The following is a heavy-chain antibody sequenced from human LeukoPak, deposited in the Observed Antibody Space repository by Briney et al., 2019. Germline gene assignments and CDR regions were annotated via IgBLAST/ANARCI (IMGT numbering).Heavy chain of an antibody. CDR2: ITSSSYI. CDR1: GFTFSSYT. J-gene: IGHJ4*02. D-gene: IGHD3-22*01. CDR3: ARHVVAVGFDY. Sequence: GGSLRLSCAASGFTFSSYTLNWVRQAPGKGLEWVSSITSSSYIYYADSVKGRFTISRDNAKNSLYLQMNSLRAEDTAVYYCARHVVAVGFDYWGQGTLVTVSS. V-gene: IGHV3-21*01.